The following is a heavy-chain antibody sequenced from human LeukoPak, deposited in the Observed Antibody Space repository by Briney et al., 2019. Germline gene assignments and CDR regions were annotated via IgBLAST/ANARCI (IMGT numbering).Heavy chain of an antibody. V-gene: IGHV3-23*01. CDR2: ISGSGGST. CDR3: AKDLSPYCSGDCYRNEFYFDY. Sequence: RSGGSLRLSCAASGFTFSIYAMTWVRQAPGKGLEWVSTISGSGGSTYYADSVKGRFTISRDNSKNTLFLQMNSLRAEDTAVYYCAKDLSPYCSGDCYRNEFYFDYWGQGSPVTVSS. J-gene: IGHJ4*02. D-gene: IGHD2-21*02. CDR1: GFTFSIYA.